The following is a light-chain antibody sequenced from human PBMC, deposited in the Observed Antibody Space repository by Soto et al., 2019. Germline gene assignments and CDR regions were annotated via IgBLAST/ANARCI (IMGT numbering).Light chain of an antibody. CDR1: SSDVGGYNC. Sequence: QSVLTQPASVSGSPGQSVTISCTGSSSDVGGYNCVSWYQQHPGKAPKLMIYDVSNRPSGVSNRFSGSKSGNTASLTISGVQAEDEADYYCSSYTSSGTHVLFGGGTQLTVL. V-gene: IGLV2-14*01. CDR2: DVS. CDR3: SSYTSSGTHVL. J-gene: IGLJ7*01.